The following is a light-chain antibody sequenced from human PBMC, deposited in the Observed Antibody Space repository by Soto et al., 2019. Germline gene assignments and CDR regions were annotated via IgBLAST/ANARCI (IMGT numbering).Light chain of an antibody. V-gene: IGKV1-5*03. CDR2: KAS. Sequence: DIQMTQSPSTLSASVGDRVTITCRASQSISSWLAWYQQKPGKAPMVLIHKASDLESGVPSRFSGSGSGTEFTLTISSLQPDDLGTYYCQQYKHYSQATFGQGTKLEIK. CDR1: QSISSW. J-gene: IGKJ2*01. CDR3: QQYKHYSQAT.